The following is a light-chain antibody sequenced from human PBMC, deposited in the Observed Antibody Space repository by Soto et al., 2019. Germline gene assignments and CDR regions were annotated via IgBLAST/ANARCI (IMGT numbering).Light chain of an antibody. CDR2: EVS. CDR1: SSDVGGYNY. Sequence: QSALTQPASVSGSPGQSITIYCTGTSSDVGGYNYVSWYQQHPGKAPKLMIYEVSNRPSGVSNRFSGYKSGNTASLTISGLEAEDEADYYCSSYTSSSTQVFGTGTKLTVL. J-gene: IGLJ1*01. CDR3: SSYTSSSTQV. V-gene: IGLV2-14*01.